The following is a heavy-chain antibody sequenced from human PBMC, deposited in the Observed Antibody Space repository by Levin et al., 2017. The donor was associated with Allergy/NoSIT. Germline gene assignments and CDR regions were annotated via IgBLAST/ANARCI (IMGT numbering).Heavy chain of an antibody. CDR1: GDSVSSTSAA. V-gene: IGHV6-1*01. Sequence: QTLSLTCAISGDSVSSTSAAWNWIRQSPSRGLEWLGRTYYRSKWINEYAESVKSRISVNPDTSKNQFSLHLNSVTPDDTAVYYCTRDPGRGYGMDVWGQGTTVTVSS. J-gene: IGHJ6*02. CDR3: TRDPGRGYGMDV. CDR2: TYYRSKWIN.